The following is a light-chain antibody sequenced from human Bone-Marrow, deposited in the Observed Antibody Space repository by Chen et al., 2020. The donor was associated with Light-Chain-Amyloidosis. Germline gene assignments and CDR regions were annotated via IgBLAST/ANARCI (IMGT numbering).Light chain of an antibody. CDR2: TAS. Sequence: DIQMTQPPSSLSASVGDRVTITWRASQDISNFLAWFQQKPGKAPKSLIYTASNLQSGVPSKFSGSGSGTDFTLTISSLQPEDFATYYCQQYSSFPYTFGQGTKLEI. J-gene: IGKJ2*01. CDR3: QQYSSFPYT. CDR1: QDISNF. V-gene: IGKV1-16*02.